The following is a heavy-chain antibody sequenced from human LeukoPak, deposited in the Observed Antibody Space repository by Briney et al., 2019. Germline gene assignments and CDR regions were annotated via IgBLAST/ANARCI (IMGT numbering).Heavy chain of an antibody. Sequence: SVKVSCKASGGTFSSYAISWVRQAPGQGLEWMGGIIPIFGTANYAQKFQGRVTITADESTSTAYMELSSLRSEDTAVYYCARICSSTSCYDYWGQGTLVTVSS. V-gene: IGHV1-69*01. CDR3: ARICSSTSCYDY. J-gene: IGHJ4*02. CDR2: IIPIFGTA. D-gene: IGHD2-2*01. CDR1: GGTFSSYA.